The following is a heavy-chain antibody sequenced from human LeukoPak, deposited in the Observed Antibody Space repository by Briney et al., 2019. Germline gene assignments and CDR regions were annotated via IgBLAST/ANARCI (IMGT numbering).Heavy chain of an antibody. J-gene: IGHJ4*02. CDR2: ISGSGGST. D-gene: IGHD5-18*01. CDR3: AKSLGYSYGTFDY. CDR1: RFTFSSYA. Sequence: GGSLRLSCAASRFTFSSYAMSWVRQAPGKGLEWVSAISGSGGSTYYADSVKGRFTISRDNSKNTLYLQMNSLRAEDTAVYYCAKSLGYSYGTFDYWGQGTLVTVSS. V-gene: IGHV3-23*01.